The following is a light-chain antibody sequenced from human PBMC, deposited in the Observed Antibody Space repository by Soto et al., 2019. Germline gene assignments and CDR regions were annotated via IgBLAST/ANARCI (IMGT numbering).Light chain of an antibody. V-gene: IGKV3-20*01. CDR2: GAS. J-gene: IGKJ2*01. Sequence: EIVLTQSPGTLSLSPGERATLSCRASQSVTNNYLAWFQQKPGQAPRLLMYGASTRATGIPARFSGSGSGTEFTLTISSLQAEDVAVYYCQQYYTTPRTFGQGTKVDIK. CDR1: QSVTNNY. CDR3: QQYYTTPRT.